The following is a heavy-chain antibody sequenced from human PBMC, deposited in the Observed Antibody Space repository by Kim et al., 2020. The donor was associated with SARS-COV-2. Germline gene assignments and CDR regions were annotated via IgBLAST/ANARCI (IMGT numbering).Heavy chain of an antibody. CDR3: ARGSIVARYFDY. V-gene: IGHV3-21*01. D-gene: IGHD2-15*01. J-gene: IGHJ4*02. Sequence: YTAESWTGRFTISRANAKNSLYLQMNSLRAEDTAVYYCARGSIVARYFDYWGQGTLVTVSS.